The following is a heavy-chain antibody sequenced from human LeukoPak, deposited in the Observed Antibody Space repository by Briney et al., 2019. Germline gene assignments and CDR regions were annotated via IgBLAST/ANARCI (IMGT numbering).Heavy chain of an antibody. Sequence: VGSLRLSCAASGFTFSSYGMHWVRQAPGKGLEWVAVISYDGSNKYYADSVKGRFTISRDNSKNTLYLQMNSLRAEDTAVYYCAKDLVSSSSWYVLDYWGQGTLVTVSS. CDR3: AKDLVSSSSWYVLDY. V-gene: IGHV3-30*18. CDR2: ISYDGSNK. J-gene: IGHJ4*02. D-gene: IGHD6-13*01. CDR1: GFTFSSYG.